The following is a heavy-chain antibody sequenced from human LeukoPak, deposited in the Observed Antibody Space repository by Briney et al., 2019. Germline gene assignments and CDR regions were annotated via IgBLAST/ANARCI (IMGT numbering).Heavy chain of an antibody. CDR1: GFTFSDYY. D-gene: IGHD3-10*01. CDR3: ATTPGPMVRGVTPFDY. V-gene: IGHV3-11*01. Sequence: KAGGSLRLSCAASGFTFSDYYMTRIRQAPGKGLEWVSYISRSGSTIYYADSVKGRFTISRDNAKNSLYLQMNSLSAEDTAMYFCATTPGPMVRGVTPFDYWGQGTLVTVSS. CDR2: ISRSGSTI. J-gene: IGHJ4*02.